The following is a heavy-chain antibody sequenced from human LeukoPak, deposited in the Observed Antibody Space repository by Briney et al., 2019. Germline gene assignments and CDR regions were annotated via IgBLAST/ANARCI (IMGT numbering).Heavy chain of an antibody. J-gene: IGHJ4*02. CDR2: IYYSGNI. D-gene: IGHD3-10*01. Sequence: SETLSLTCTVSGGSINNYYWSWIRQPPGKGLEWIGYIYYSGNINYNPSLKSRVTISVDTSKNQFSLKLSSVTAADTAVYYCARDRGGSEFDYWGQGTLVTVSS. CDR1: GGSINNYY. CDR3: ARDRGGSEFDY. V-gene: IGHV4-59*01.